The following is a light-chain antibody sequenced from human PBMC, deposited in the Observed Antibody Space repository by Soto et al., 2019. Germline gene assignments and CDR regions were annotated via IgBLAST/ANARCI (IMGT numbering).Light chain of an antibody. CDR2: WAS. CDR1: QTIFYSPNNYNH. Sequence: DIVMTQSPDSLAVSLGERAIINCKSSQTIFYSPNNYNHLAWYQQTPGQPPKLLIYWASTRESGVPDRFRGSGSGTDFTLTIDSLQAEDVAVYYCQQYYSTPITFGQGTRLEIK. V-gene: IGKV4-1*01. J-gene: IGKJ5*01. CDR3: QQYYSTPIT.